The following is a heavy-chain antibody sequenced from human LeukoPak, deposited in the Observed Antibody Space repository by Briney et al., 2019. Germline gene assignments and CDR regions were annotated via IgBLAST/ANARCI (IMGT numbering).Heavy chain of an antibody. Sequence: GESLKISCKASGYSFTTHWIGWVRQMPGKGLEWMGIIYPDDSDTKYSPSFQGQVTISADKSIGTAFLQWSSLKASDTAMYYCASATGSYSYLDYWGQGTLVTVSS. CDR2: IYPDDSDT. CDR3: ASATGSYSYLDY. V-gene: IGHV5-51*01. CDR1: GYSFTTHW. D-gene: IGHD1-26*01. J-gene: IGHJ4*02.